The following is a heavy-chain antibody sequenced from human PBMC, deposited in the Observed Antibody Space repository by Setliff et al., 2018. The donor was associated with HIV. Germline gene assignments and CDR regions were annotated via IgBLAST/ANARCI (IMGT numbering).Heavy chain of an antibody. D-gene: IGHD3-16*01. CDR1: DGPINNYW. CDR2: GHHSGTF. V-gene: IGHV4-59*08. CDR3: ARWGEPAQRGFDI. Sequence: SETLSLTCTVSDGPINNYWWNWIRQSPGKGLGWIGFGHHSGTFSYNPSLNSRFTISIDTSKNQFSLKATSVTAEDTAVHYCARWGEPAQRGFDIWGQGTMVTVSS. J-gene: IGHJ3*02.